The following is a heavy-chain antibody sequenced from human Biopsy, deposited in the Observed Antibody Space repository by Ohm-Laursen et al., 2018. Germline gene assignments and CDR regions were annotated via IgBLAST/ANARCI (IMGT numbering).Heavy chain of an antibody. CDR2: NIPILGTG. V-gene: IGHV1-69*06. D-gene: IGHD3-9*01. CDR3: ATKLTGYFHH. CDR1: AGTFTNYG. J-gene: IGHJ1*01. Sequence: SVNVSRKPPAGTFTNYGANWARHAPGEGLEWLGGNIPILGTGNNAQKFQDRVTSGADTSTSTATMELSSLRSDDTAVYYCATKLTGYFHHWGQGTLVIVSS.